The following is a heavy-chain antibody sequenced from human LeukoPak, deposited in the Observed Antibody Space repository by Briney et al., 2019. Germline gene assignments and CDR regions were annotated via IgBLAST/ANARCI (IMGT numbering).Heavy chain of an antibody. CDR3: ARELPAVEMATVFDY. Sequence: GRSLRLSCTASGFTFDAYAMHWVRQTPGKGLEWVSGISWNSVSIGYADSVKGRFTISRDNAKNSLYLQMNSLRAEDTGVYYCARELPAVEMATVFDYWGQGTLVTVSS. V-gene: IGHV3-9*01. CDR1: GFTFDAYA. J-gene: IGHJ4*02. D-gene: IGHD5-24*01. CDR2: ISWNSVSI.